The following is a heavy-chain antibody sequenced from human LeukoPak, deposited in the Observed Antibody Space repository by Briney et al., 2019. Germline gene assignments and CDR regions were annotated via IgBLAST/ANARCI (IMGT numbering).Heavy chain of an antibody. V-gene: IGHV4-34*01. D-gene: IGHD6-13*01. CDR3: ASGEAAAGTQGY. CDR1: GGSFSGYY. Sequence: PSETLSVTCAVYGGSFSGYYWSWIRQPRGKGLEWIGEINHSGSTNYNPSLKSRVTISVDTSKNQFSLKLSSVTAADTAVYYCASGEAAAGTQGYWGQGTLVTVSS. CDR2: INHSGST. J-gene: IGHJ4*02.